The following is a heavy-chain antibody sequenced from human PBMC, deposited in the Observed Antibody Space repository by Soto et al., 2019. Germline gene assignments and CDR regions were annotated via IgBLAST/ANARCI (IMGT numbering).Heavy chain of an antibody. V-gene: IGHV3-23*01. J-gene: IGHJ4*02. Sequence: GGSLRLSCAASGFTFSSYAMSWVRQAPGKGLEWVSAISGSGGSTYYADSVKGRFTISRDNSKNTLYLQMNSLRAEDTAVYYCAKDSHPVSYYDFWSGYSLFDYWGQRTLVTVSS. CDR3: AKDSHPVSYYDFWSGYSLFDY. D-gene: IGHD3-3*01. CDR1: GFTFSSYA. CDR2: ISGSGGST.